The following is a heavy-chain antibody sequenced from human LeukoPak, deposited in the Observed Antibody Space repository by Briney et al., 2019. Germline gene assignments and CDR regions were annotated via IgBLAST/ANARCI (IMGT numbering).Heavy chain of an antibody. V-gene: IGHV3-74*01. CDR3: VGSHGAAY. Sequence: GGPLRLSCAASGFTFSNYWMHWVRQLPGKGLVWVSHLNGNGADTYYADSVKGRFTVSRDNARNTVYLQMNSLRAEDTAVYYCVGSHGAAYWGQGTLVTVSS. J-gene: IGHJ4*02. CDR1: GFTFSNYW. D-gene: IGHD3-10*01. CDR2: LNGNGADT.